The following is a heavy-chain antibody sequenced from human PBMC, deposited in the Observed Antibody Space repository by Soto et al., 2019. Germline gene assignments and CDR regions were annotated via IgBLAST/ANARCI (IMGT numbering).Heavy chain of an antibody. CDR3: TTIGDRSGSYYYYMDV. V-gene: IGHV3-15*01. Sequence: ESGGGLVKPGGSLRLSCAASGFTFSNAWMSWVRQAPGKGLEWVGRIKSKTDGGTTDYAAPVKGRFTISRDDSKNTLYLQMNSLKTEDTAVYYCTTIGDRSGSYYYYMDVWGKGTTVTVSS. CDR2: IKSKTDGGTT. CDR1: GFTFSNAW. D-gene: IGHD2-21*02. J-gene: IGHJ6*03.